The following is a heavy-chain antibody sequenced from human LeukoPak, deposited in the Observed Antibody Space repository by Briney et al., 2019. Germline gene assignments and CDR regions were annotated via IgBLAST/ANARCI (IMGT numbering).Heavy chain of an antibody. J-gene: IGHJ4*02. V-gene: IGHV3-30*02. CDR1: GFTFSSYG. Sequence: GGSLRLSCAASGFTFSSYGMHRVRQAPGKGLEWLAFIRYDGSNKYYADSVKGRFTISRDNSKNTLYLQMNSLRAEDTAVYYCAKDQEYQLPYYFDYWGQGTLVTVSS. D-gene: IGHD2-2*01. CDR2: IRYDGSNK. CDR3: AKDQEYQLPYYFDY.